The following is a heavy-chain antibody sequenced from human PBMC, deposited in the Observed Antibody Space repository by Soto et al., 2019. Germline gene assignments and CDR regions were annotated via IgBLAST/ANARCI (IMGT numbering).Heavy chain of an antibody. CDR2: IIPIFGTA. D-gene: IGHD1-26*01. J-gene: IGHJ1*01. V-gene: IGHV1-69*13. CDR1: GGTFSSYA. Sequence: ASVKVSCKASGGTFSSYAISWVRQAPGQGLEWMGGIIPIFGTANYAQKFQGRVTITADESTSTAYMELSSLRSEDTAAYYCASGSGRELPNLVWYFQHWGQGTLVTVSS. CDR3: ASGSGRELPNLVWYFQH.